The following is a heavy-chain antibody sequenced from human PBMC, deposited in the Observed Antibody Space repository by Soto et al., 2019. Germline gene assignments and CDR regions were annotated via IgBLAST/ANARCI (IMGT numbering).Heavy chain of an antibody. Sequence: QLQLQESGPGLVKPSETLSLSCTVSGGSITSSFYWGWIRQPPGKGLEWIGSIYGTGNTYYNPSLKGRVTFSADTSKNQFSLNLISVTAADTAVYYCRSSSRYSTDVWGQGATVTVSS. D-gene: IGHD6-13*01. CDR1: GGSITSSFY. J-gene: IGHJ6*02. CDR2: IYGTGNT. CDR3: RSSSRYSTDV. V-gene: IGHV4-39*01.